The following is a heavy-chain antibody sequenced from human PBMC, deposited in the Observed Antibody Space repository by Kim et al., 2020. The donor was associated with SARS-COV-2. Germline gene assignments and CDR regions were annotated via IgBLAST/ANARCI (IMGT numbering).Heavy chain of an antibody. Sequence: YAQKFQGRVTMTRDTSTSTVYMELSSLRSEDTAVYYCARSLTMIVVVLGYWGQGTLVTVSS. D-gene: IGHD3-22*01. V-gene: IGHV1-46*01. J-gene: IGHJ4*02. CDR3: ARSLTMIVVVLGY.